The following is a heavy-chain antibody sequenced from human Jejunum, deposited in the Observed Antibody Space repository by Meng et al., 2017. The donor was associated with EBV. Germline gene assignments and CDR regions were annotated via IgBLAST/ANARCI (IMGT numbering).Heavy chain of an antibody. D-gene: IGHD2-8*02. CDR3: ARVRPGGGWFDP. J-gene: IGHJ5*02. V-gene: IGHV7-4-1*02. CDR2: INTNTGYP. Sequence: QVQLVQSGSGLRKPGASVIISCKASGYTFTCSGINWVRQAPGQGLEWMGWINTNTGYPTYAQDFTGRFVFSLDTSVSTACLQITSLSTEDNAVYYCARVRPGGGWFDPWGQGTLVTVSS. CDR1: GYTFTCSG.